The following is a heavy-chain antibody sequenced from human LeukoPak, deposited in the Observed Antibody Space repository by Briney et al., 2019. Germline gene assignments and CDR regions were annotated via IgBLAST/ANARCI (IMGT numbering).Heavy chain of an antibody. CDR1: GFSFSSYA. CDR2: LTHSGGST. D-gene: IGHD2-2*01. CDR3: ARVKPLDCTSTSCAFDY. V-gene: IGHV3-23*01. Sequence: GGSLRPSCAASGFSFSSYAMSWVRQAPGKGLEWVSALTHSGGSTFYADSVKGRFTISRDNSHNTVYLRMNSLRADDTAVYYCARVKPLDCTSTSCAFDYWGQGTLVSVSS. J-gene: IGHJ4*02.